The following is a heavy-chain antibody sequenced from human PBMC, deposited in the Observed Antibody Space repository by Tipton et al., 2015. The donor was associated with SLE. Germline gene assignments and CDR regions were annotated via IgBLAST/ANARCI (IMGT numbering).Heavy chain of an antibody. D-gene: IGHD4-23*01. Sequence: TLSLTCTVSGGSISSSSYYWGWIRQPPGKGLEWIGSIYYSGSTYYNPSLKSRVSTSVDTSKNQFSLTVNSVTAADTAVYYCARGGFRWSDAFDFWGQGTMVTVSS. CDR1: GGSISSSSYY. CDR2: IYYSGST. CDR3: ARGGFRWSDAFDF. V-gene: IGHV4-39*07. J-gene: IGHJ3*01.